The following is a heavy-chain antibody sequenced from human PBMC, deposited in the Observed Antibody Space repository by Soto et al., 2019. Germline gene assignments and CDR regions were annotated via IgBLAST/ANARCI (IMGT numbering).Heavy chain of an antibody. CDR2: IYSGGST. CDR3: ARDRGIERDAFDI. D-gene: IGHD3-10*01. Sequence: PGGSLRLSCAASGFTVSSNYMSWVRQAPGKGLEWVSVIYSGGSTYYADSVKGRFTISRDNSKNTLYLQMNSLRAEDTAVYYCARDRGIERDAFDIWGQGTMVTVSS. CDR1: GFTVSSNY. V-gene: IGHV3-66*01. J-gene: IGHJ3*02.